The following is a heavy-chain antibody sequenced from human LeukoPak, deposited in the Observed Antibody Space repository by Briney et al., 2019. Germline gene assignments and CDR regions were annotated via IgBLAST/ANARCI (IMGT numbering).Heavy chain of an antibody. D-gene: IGHD3-10*02. CDR1: EFTFSSYW. J-gene: IGHJ6*04. CDR2: IKQDGSEK. V-gene: IGHV3-7*01. Sequence: GGSLRLSCAASEFTFSSYWMSWIRQAPGKGLEWVANIKQDGSEKYYVDSVKGRFTISRDNAKNSLYLQMNSLRAEDTAVYYCAELGITMIGGVWGKGTTVTISS. CDR3: AELGITMIGGV.